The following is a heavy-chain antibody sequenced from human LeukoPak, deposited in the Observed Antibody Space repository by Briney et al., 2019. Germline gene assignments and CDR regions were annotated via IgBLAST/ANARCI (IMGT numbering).Heavy chain of an antibody. Sequence: SETLSLTFTVSGGSIRNYFWSWIRQPPGKGLEWIGYIYYSGSTNYNYNPSLKSRVSISVDTSKSQFSLNLSSVTAADTAVYYCARGRYYYDSSGYLRDPRYFDLWGRGTLVTVSS. V-gene: IGHV4-59*01. CDR1: GGSIRNYF. D-gene: IGHD3-22*01. CDR3: ARGRYYYDSSGYLRDPRYFDL. J-gene: IGHJ2*01. CDR2: IYYSGSTNY.